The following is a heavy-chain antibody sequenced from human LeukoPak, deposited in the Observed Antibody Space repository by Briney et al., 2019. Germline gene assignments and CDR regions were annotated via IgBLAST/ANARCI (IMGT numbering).Heavy chain of an antibody. Sequence: ASVKVSCKASGYTFTSYGISWVLQAPGQGLEWMGWISAYNGNTNYAQKLQGKVTMTTDTSTSTAYMELRSLRSDDTAVYYCASGNDDFWSGYYSPHYWGQGTLVTVSS. CDR1: GYTFTSYG. CDR2: ISAYNGNT. D-gene: IGHD3-3*01. J-gene: IGHJ4*02. CDR3: ASGNDDFWSGYYSPHY. V-gene: IGHV1-18*01.